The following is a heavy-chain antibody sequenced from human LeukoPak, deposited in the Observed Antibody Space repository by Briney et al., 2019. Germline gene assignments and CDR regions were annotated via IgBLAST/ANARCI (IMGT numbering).Heavy chain of an antibody. J-gene: IGHJ5*02. Sequence: SETLSLTCAVFGGSFSGYYWTWVRQAPGKGLEWIGEINESGTTNYNASLNNRVTISVDTSKNQFSLKLTSLTAADTAVFYCARALMTLVRGVPRTTWFHPWGQGALVTVSS. CDR3: ARALMTLVRGVPRTTWFHP. CDR2: INESGTT. V-gene: IGHV4-34*01. CDR1: GGSFSGYY. D-gene: IGHD3-10*01.